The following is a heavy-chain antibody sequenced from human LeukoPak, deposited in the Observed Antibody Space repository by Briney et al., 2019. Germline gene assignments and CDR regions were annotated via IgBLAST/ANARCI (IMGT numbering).Heavy chain of an antibody. CDR3: ARVSAYFDWLRGYYYYMDV. CDR1: GFTFSSYG. D-gene: IGHD3-9*01. J-gene: IGHJ6*03. Sequence: SGGSLRLSCAASGFTFSSYGMSWVRQAPGKGLEWVSAISGSGGSTYYADSVKGRFTISRDNSKNTLYLQMNSLRAEDTAVYYCARVSAYFDWLRGYYYYMDVWGKGTTVTVSS. V-gene: IGHV3-23*01. CDR2: ISGSGGST.